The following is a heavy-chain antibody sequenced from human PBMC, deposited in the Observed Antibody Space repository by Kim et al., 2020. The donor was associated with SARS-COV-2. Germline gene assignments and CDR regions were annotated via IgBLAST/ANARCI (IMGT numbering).Heavy chain of an antibody. CDR3: ARDRYYYGSGSKGWFDP. Sequence: ASVKVSCKASGYTFTSYGISWVRQAPGQGLEWMGWISAYNGNTNYAQKLQGRVTMTTDTSTSTAYMELRSLRSDDTAVYYCARDRYYYGSGSKGWFDPWGQGTLVTVSS. D-gene: IGHD3-10*01. CDR2: ISAYNGNT. CDR1: GYTFTSYG. V-gene: IGHV1-18*01. J-gene: IGHJ5*02.